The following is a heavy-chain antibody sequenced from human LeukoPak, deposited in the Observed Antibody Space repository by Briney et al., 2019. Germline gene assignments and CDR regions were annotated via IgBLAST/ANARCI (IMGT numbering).Heavy chain of an antibody. D-gene: IGHD3-22*01. CDR2: ISGSGGST. CDR3: AKVHNAYYDSSGSDY. Sequence: GGSLRLSCAASGFTFSSYAMSWVRQAPGKGLEWVSAISGSGGSTYYADSVKGRFTISRDNSKNTLYLQMNSLRAEDTAVYYCAKVHNAYYDSSGSDYWGQGTLVTVSS. V-gene: IGHV3-23*01. CDR1: GFTFSSYA. J-gene: IGHJ4*02.